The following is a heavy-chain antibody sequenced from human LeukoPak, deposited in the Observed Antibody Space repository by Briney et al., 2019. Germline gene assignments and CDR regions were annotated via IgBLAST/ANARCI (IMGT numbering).Heavy chain of an antibody. CDR2: IKQDGSDN. Sequence: GGSLRLSCAASGFTFSSYGMIWVRKAPGKGLVCVANIKQDGSDNYYVVSVKGRFTISRDNAKNSLSLQINSLRAEDTAVYYCARRGTRSSWAHFDYWGQGTLVTVSS. J-gene: IGHJ4*02. V-gene: IGHV3-7*05. CDR3: ARRGTRSSWAHFDY. CDR1: GFTFSSYG. D-gene: IGHD6-13*01.